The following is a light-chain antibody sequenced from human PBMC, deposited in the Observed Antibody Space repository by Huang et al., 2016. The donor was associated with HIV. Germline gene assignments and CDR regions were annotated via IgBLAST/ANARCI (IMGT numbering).Light chain of an antibody. Sequence: DIVVTQSPDSLAVSLGVRAPITCKTSQSVSYSSNNKHYVSWYQQKPGQTPRLIIYGAPTRESGVPDRVSGSGSGIDFTLTISNLQAEDVAVYYCQQYYTTPYTFGQGTKLEI. CDR2: GAP. CDR3: QQYYTTPYT. J-gene: IGKJ2*01. V-gene: IGKV4-1*01. CDR1: QSVSYSSNNKHY.